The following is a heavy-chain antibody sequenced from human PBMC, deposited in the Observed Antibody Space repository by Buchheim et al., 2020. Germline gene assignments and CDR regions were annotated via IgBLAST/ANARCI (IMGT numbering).Heavy chain of an antibody. Sequence: EVQLVESGGGLVQPGGSLRLSCAASGFTFSRYSMNWVRQAPGKGLEWLSYISSSSNTIYYVDSVRGRFPISRANAKDSLYLQMNGLGDEDTAVYYCARDPSYSTSSSNPYAYDCDNWGNGTL. CDR2: ISSSSNTI. CDR3: ARDPSYSTSSSNPYAYDCDN. J-gene: IGHJ4*01. D-gene: IGHD6-6*01. CDR1: GFTFSRYS. V-gene: IGHV3-48*02.